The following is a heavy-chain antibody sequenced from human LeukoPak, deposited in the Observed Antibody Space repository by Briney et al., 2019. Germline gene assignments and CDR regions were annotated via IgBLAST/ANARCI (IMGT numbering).Heavy chain of an antibody. V-gene: IGHV1-18*01. CDR3: ARAFDQVWGRARRLDY. J-gene: IGHJ4*02. D-gene: IGHD3-16*01. CDR1: GFGLTDYG. Sequence: ASVTVSCKASGFGLTDYGISWVRQAPGQGLEWVGWTSGDNTKANNAQKFQDRVFFTTDTSTSTAYMDLKSLSSDDSGVYYCARAFDQVWGRARRLDYWGQGTLVTVSS. CDR2: TSGDNTKA.